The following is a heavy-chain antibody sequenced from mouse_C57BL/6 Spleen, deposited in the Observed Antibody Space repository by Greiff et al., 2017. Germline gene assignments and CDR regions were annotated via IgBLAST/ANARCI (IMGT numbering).Heavy chain of an antibody. CDR2: IHPSSGST. J-gene: IGHJ3*01. CDR3: ARPTRVTTPFAY. CDR1: GYTFTSYW. Sequence: QVQLQQPGAELVKPGASVKLSCKASGYTFTSYWMHWVKQRPGQGLEWIGMIHPSSGSTNYNEKFKSKATLTVDKSSSTAYLQLSSLTSEDSAVYYCARPTRVTTPFAYWGQGTLVTVSA. V-gene: IGHV1-64*01. D-gene: IGHD2-9*01.